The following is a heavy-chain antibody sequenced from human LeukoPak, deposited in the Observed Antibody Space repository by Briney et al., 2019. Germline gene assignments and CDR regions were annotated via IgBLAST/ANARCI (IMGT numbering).Heavy chain of an antibody. CDR1: GGSISSSSDY. CDR3: ARDREYSSSGLVWFDP. V-gene: IGHV4-61*05. CDR2: IYYSGST. Sequence: PSETLSLTCTVSGGSISSSSDYWGWIRQPPGKGLEWIGYIYYSGSTNYNPSLKSRVTISVDTSENQFSLKLTSVTAADTAVYYCARDREYSSSGLVWFDPWGHGILVTVSS. J-gene: IGHJ5*02. D-gene: IGHD6-6*01.